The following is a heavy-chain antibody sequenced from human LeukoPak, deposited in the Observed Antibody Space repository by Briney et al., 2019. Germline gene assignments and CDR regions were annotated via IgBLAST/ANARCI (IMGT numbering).Heavy chain of an antibody. CDR1: GFPFSSSA. Sequence: GGSLRLSCAASGFPFSSSAMSWVRQTPANGLEWVSSITGDGVTTYYADSVKGRFTISRDNSKNILFLQMNSLGAEDSASYFCAKERRRVDTSMIRSFYFDYWGQGTPVTVSS. D-gene: IGHD3-16*01. CDR3: AKERRRVDTSMIRSFYFDY. CDR2: ITGDGVTT. V-gene: IGHV3-23*01. J-gene: IGHJ4*02.